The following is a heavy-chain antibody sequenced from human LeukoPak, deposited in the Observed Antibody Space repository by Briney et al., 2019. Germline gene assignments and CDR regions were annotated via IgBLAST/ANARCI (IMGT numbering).Heavy chain of an antibody. D-gene: IGHD2-21*01. V-gene: IGHV1-2*02. CDR1: GYTFSDEY. CDR3: ARDGDSPMVDFDY. Sequence: ASVKVSCKASGYTFSDEYMYWVRQAPGQGLEWMGWINTKSGDTRYAQKFQGRVTMTRDTSIGTIFMELSGLRSDDTGVYYCARDGDSPMVDFDYWGQGNLVTVSS. J-gene: IGHJ4*02. CDR2: INTKSGDT.